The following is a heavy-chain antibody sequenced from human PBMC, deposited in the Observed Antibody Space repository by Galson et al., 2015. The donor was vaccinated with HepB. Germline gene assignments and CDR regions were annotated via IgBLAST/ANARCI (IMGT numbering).Heavy chain of an antibody. D-gene: IGHD4-17*01. J-gene: IGHJ4*02. Sequence: SVKVSCKASGYSFTSYDIHWVRQVTGQGLEWMGWMSPKSGDTGYAQKFQGRVTMSRDTSMRTAFMEMRSLTTEDTAVYYCAKGDGDYPESFDFWGRGTLVTVSS. CDR3: AKGDGDYPESFDF. V-gene: IGHV1-8*01. CDR2: MSPKSGDT. CDR1: GYSFTSYD.